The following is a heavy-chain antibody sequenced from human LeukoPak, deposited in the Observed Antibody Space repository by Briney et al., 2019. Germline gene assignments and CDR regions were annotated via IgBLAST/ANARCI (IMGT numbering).Heavy chain of an antibody. CDR2: ISGSGDNT. D-gene: IGHD3-22*01. CDR3: AKGSYYDSSGSFYFDY. J-gene: IGHJ4*02. Sequence: GGSLRLSWEASGFTFSSYAMSWVRQAPGKGLEWVSGISGSGDNTYYADSVKGRFTISRDNSKNTLYVQVNSLGTEDTAAYYCAKGSYYDSSGSFYFDYWGQGTLVTVSS. V-gene: IGHV3-23*01. CDR1: GFTFSSYA.